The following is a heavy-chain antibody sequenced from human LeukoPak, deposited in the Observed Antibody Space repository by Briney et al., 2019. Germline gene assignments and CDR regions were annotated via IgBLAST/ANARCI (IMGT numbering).Heavy chain of an antibody. CDR3: ARYCSGGSCYSTQENNWFDP. D-gene: IGHD2-15*01. J-gene: IGHJ5*02. CDR1: GYTFTSYY. Sequence: ASVKVSCKASGYTFTSYYMHWVRQAPGQGREWMGIINPSGGSTSYAQKFQGRVTMTRDTSTSTVYMELSRLRSEDTAVYYCARYCSGGSCYSTQENNWFDPWGQGTLVTVSS. V-gene: IGHV1-46*01. CDR2: INPSGGST.